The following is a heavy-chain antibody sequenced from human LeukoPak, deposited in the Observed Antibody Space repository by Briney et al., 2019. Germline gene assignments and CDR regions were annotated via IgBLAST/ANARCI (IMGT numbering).Heavy chain of an antibody. D-gene: IGHD3-10*01. V-gene: IGHV3-7*01. J-gene: IGHJ4*02. CDR3: ARDENYYGSGSYDY. CDR2: IKQDGSEK. Sequence: PGGSLRLSCAASGFTFSSYWMSWVRQAPGKGLEWVANIKQDGSEKYYVDSVKGRFTISRDNAKNSLYLQMNSLRAEGTAVYYCARDENYYGSGSYDYWGQGTLVTVSS. CDR1: GFTFSSYW.